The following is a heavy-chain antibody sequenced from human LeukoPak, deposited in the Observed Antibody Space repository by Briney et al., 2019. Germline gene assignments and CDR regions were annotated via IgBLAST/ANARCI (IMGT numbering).Heavy chain of an antibody. V-gene: IGHV3-21*01. CDR2: ISSTGGYI. CDR1: GFIFRDYS. CDR3: VRGPWDDYDSSNYRTFDS. Sequence: GGSLRVSCAASGFIFRDYSMNWVRQAPGKRLEWVSSISSTGGYIYYADSLQGRFTISRDNAKNLLYLRMNNLRAEDTAVYYCVRGPWDDYDSSNYRTFDSWGQGTVVTVSS. D-gene: IGHD3-22*01. J-gene: IGHJ4*02.